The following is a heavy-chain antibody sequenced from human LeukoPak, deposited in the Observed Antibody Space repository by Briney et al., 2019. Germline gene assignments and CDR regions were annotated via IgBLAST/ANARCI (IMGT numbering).Heavy chain of an antibody. CDR1: GFTVSSNY. CDR3: ARDLVVVVAAKGKPMDV. Sequence: GGSLRLSCAASGFTVSSNYMSWVRQAPGKGLEWVSVIYSGGSTYYADSVKGRFTISRDNSKNTLYLQMNSLRAEDTAVYYCARDLVVVVAAKGKPMDVWGQGTTVTVSS. CDR2: IYSGGST. V-gene: IGHV3-66*01. J-gene: IGHJ6*02. D-gene: IGHD2-15*01.